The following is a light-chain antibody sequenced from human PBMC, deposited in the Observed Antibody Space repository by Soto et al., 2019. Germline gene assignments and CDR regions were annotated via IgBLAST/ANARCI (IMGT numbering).Light chain of an antibody. CDR2: EVN. J-gene: IGLJ1*01. Sequence: QSVLTQPASASGSPGQSVTISCTGTSSDISDNKYVSWFQQHPGKAPKVLIYEVNKRASGVPDRFSGSKSGNTASLTVSGLRAYDVAYYYCNSYVRTNPSVFGTGPKATVL. V-gene: IGLV2-8*01. CDR1: SSDISDNKY. CDR3: NSYVRTNPSV.